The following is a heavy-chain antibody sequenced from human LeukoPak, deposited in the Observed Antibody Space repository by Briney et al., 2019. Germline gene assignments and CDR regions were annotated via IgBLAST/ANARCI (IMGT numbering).Heavy chain of an antibody. CDR2: INTNTGNP. CDR1: GYTFTSYA. CDR3: ARDLRHYYDSSGYPYDAFDI. J-gene: IGHJ3*02. Sequence: ASVKVSCKASGYTFTSYAMNWVRQAPGQGLEWMGWINTNTGNPTYAQGFTGRFVFSLDTSVSTAYLQISSLKAEDTAVYYCARDLRHYYDSSGYPYDAFDIWGQGTMVTVSS. D-gene: IGHD3-22*01. V-gene: IGHV7-4-1*02.